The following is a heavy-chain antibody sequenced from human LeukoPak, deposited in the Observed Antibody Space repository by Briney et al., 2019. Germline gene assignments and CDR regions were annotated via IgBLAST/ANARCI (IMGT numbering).Heavy chain of an antibody. J-gene: IGHJ6*03. CDR1: GYSFTSYW. D-gene: IGHD2-2*01. CDR2: IYPGDSGT. V-gene: IGHV5-51*01. Sequence: GESLKISCKGSGYSFTSYWIGWVRQMPGKGLEWMGIIYPGDSGTRYSPSFQGQVTISADKSISTAYLQWSSLKASDTAMYYCARHVVVPAPPYYYYMDVWGKGTTVTVSS. CDR3: ARHVVVPAPPYYYYMDV.